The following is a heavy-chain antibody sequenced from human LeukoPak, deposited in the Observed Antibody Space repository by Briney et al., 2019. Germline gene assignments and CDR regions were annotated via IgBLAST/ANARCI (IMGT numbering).Heavy chain of an antibody. D-gene: IGHD3-10*01. CDR1: GFTFSSYA. Sequence: GGSLRLSCAASGFTFSSYAMSWVRQAPGKGLEWVSAISGSGGSTYYADSVKSRFTISRDNSKNTLYLQMNSLRAEDTAVYYCAKDDGSGSYYNPYYFDYWGQGTLVTVSS. CDR3: AKDDGSGSYYNPYYFDY. V-gene: IGHV3-23*01. J-gene: IGHJ4*02. CDR2: ISGSGGST.